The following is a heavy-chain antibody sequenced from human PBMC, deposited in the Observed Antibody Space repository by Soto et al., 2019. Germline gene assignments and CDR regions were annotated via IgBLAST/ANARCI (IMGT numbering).Heavy chain of an antibody. J-gene: IGHJ4*02. V-gene: IGHV1-24*01. CDR1: GYTLTELS. D-gene: IGHD2-15*01. CDR3: ATGQRCSGGSCYSESYDY. CDR2: FDPEDGET. Sequence: ASVKVSCKVSGYTLTELSMHWVRQAPGKGLEWMGGFDPEDGETIYAQKFQGRVTMTEDTSTDTAYMELRSLRSEDTAVYYCATGQRCSGGSCYSESYDYWGQGTLVTVSS.